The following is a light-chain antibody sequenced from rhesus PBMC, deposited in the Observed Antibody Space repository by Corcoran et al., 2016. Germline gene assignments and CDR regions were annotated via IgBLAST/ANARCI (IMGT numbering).Light chain of an antibody. CDR2: AAS. V-gene: IGKV1-28*01. CDR1: QGISSY. J-gene: IGKJ4*01. CDR3: LHHNSYPLT. Sequence: DIQMTQSPSSLSASVGDTVTITRRASQGISSYLNWVQQKPGKDPNLQIYAASSLESGVPSRFSGSGSGTEVTLTIGSLQPEDFAAYYCLHHNSYPLTFGGGTKVEIK.